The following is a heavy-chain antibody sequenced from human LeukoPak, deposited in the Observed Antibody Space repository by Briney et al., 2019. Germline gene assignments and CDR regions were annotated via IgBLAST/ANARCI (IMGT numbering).Heavy chain of an antibody. Sequence: LGRSLRLSCAASGFTFSSYAMHWVRQAPGKGLEWVAVISYDGSNKYYADSVKGRFTISRDNSKNTLYLQMNSLRAEDTAVYYCARDDLYYGSGSYYKMGFDYWGQGTLVTVSS. V-gene: IGHV3-30-3*01. CDR1: GFTFSSYA. CDR3: ARDDLYYGSGSYYKMGFDY. D-gene: IGHD3-10*01. CDR2: ISYDGSNK. J-gene: IGHJ4*02.